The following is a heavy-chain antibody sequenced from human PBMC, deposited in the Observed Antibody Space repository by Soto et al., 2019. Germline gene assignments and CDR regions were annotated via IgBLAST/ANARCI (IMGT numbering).Heavy chain of an antibody. D-gene: IGHD3-3*01. CDR2: IDWDDDK. V-gene: IGHV2-70*01. J-gene: IGHJ6*02. Sequence: SGPTLVNPTQTLTLTCTFSGFSLSTSGMCVSWIRQPPGKALEWLALIDWDDDKYHSTSLKTRLTISKDTSKNQVVLTMTNMDPVDTATYYCARIPYTIFGVVPRLGYYYGMDVWGQGTTVTVSS. CDR3: ARIPYTIFGVVPRLGYYYGMDV. CDR1: GFSLSTSGMC.